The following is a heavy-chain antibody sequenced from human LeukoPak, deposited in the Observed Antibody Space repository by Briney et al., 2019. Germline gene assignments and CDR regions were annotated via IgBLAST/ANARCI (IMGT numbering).Heavy chain of an antibody. CDR3: AREDYDDLAY. D-gene: IGHD3-3*01. Sequence: GGSLRLSCAASGFTFSSYWMHWVRQAPGKGLVWVSRINTDGNSATYADAVKGRFTISRDNAKNTLYLQMNSLRVGDTAVYYCAREDYDDLAYWGQGTLVTVYS. V-gene: IGHV3-74*01. CDR2: INTDGNSA. J-gene: IGHJ4*02. CDR1: GFTFSSYW.